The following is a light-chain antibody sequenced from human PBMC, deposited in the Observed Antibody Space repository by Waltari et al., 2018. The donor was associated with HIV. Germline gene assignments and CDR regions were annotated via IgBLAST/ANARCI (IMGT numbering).Light chain of an antibody. Sequence: QSALTQPPSASGSLGQSVPLSCTGSSSDIGAYDSVSWFQQHPRSAPKLLLYEVTRRPATVSDRVSGSRSGSTAFLTVAGLQPDDEATYFCSSYGDSLRVLFGGGTNVTDL. J-gene: IGLJ3*02. CDR1: SSDIGAYDS. CDR3: SSYGDSLRVL. V-gene: IGLV2-8*01. CDR2: EVT.